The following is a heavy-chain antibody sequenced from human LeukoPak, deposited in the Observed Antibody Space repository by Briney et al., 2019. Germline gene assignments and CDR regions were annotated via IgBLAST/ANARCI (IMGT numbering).Heavy chain of an antibody. CDR3: ASCGGDVQWLASDAFDI. CDR1: GLTFSDYY. Sequence: GGSLRLSWAASGLTFSDYYMSWIRQAPGEGLEWVSYISSSGSTIYYADSVKGRFTISRDNAKNSLYLQMNSLRAEDTAVYYCASCGGDVQWLASDAFDIWGQGTMVTVSS. D-gene: IGHD6-19*01. V-gene: IGHV3-11*01. J-gene: IGHJ3*02. CDR2: ISSSGSTI.